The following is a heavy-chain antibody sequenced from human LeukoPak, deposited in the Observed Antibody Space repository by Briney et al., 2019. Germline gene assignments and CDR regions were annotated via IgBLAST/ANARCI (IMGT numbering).Heavy chain of an antibody. V-gene: IGHV4-39*01. Sequence: SSETLSFTCTASGGSISSGTYYWGWIRQPPGKGLEWVATVYYTGSMYYNPSLKGRVTVSVDTSKNQFSLKLSSVTAADTAVYYCARLPGSGYFDYWGQGILVTVSS. D-gene: IGHD3-22*01. CDR3: ARLPGSGYFDY. CDR2: VYYTGSM. CDR1: GGSISSGTYY. J-gene: IGHJ4*02.